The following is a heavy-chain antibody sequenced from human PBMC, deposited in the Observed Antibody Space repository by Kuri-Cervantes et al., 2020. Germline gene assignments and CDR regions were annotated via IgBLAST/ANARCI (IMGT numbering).Heavy chain of an antibody. J-gene: IGHJ6*03. CDR3: ARTREFSGYDNQYYYYMDV. CDR1: GGSFSGYY. CDR2: INHSGST. V-gene: IGHV4-34*01. D-gene: IGHD5-12*01. Sequence: GSLRLSCAVYGGSFSGYYWSWIRQPPGKGLEWIGEINHSGSTNYNPSLKSRVTISVDTSKNQFSLKVSSVTAADTAVYYCARTREFSGYDNQYYYYMDVWGKGTTVTVSS.